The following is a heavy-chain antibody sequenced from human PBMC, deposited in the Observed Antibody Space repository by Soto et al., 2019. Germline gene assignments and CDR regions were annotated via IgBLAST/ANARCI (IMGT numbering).Heavy chain of an antibody. V-gene: IGHV1-18*01. CDR3: AREPPETPPDY. Sequence: QVQLVQSGTDVKKPGASVKVSCKTSGYTFSDYGSSWVRQAPGQGLEWMGWISAKNGNTNFAQKFRGRVTMTTDTSTSTVYMELRSLKADDTAVYYCAREPPETPPDYWGQGTLVTVSS. J-gene: IGHJ4*02. CDR2: ISAKNGNT. CDR1: GYTFSDYG.